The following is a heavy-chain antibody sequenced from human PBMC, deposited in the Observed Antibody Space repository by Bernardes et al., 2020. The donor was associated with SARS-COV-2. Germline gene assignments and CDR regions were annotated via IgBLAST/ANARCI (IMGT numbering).Heavy chain of an antibody. D-gene: IGHD3-22*01. CDR3: ARRPMIIVATFDY. J-gene: IGHJ4*01. CDR2: IYYSGYT. Sequence: ETLSLTCTVSGGSISSSSYYWGWIRQPPGQALEWIATIYYSGYTDYNPSLKSRVTISVDTSKNQFSLKLSSVTAADTAVYYCARRPMIIVATFDYWGQGTLVTVPS. V-gene: IGHV4-39*01. CDR1: GGSISSSSYY.